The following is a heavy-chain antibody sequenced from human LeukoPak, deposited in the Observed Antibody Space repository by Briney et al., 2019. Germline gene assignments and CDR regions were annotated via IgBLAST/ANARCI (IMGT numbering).Heavy chain of an antibody. CDR3: ARHTREGIGDSSGYFYRPYYYYYYYMDV. Sequence: SETLSLTCNVSGGSLGSINFYWGWIRQPPGKGLEWIGSIYKSGRAYYNPSPKSRVTISVDTSKNQFSLKLSSVTAADTAVYYCARHTREGIGDSSGYFYRPYYYYYYYMDVWGKGTTVTISS. D-gene: IGHD3-22*01. CDR2: IYKSGRA. J-gene: IGHJ6*03. V-gene: IGHV4-39*01. CDR1: GGSLGSINFY.